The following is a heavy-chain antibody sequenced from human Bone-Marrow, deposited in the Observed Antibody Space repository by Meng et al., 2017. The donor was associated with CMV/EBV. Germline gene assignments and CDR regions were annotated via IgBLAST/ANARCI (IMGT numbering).Heavy chain of an antibody. CDR2: IKQDGSEK. J-gene: IGHJ6*02. Sequence: GGSLRLSCAASGFTFSSYWMNWVRQAPGKGLEWVANIKQDGSEKYYVDSVKGRFTISRDNAKNSLYLQMNSLRAEDTAVYYCARGWAPLTYYYYGMDVWGQGTTATFPS. CDR1: GFTFSSYW. D-gene: IGHD6-13*01. V-gene: IGHV3-7*01. CDR3: ARGWAPLTYYYYGMDV.